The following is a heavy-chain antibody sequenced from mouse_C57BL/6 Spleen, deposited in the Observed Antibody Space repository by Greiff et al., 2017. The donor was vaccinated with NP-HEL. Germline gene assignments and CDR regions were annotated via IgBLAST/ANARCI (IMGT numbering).Heavy chain of an antibody. D-gene: IGHD1-1*01. CDR1: GYTFTSYW. J-gene: IGHJ4*01. Sequence: QVQLQQPGAELVRPGSSVKLSCKASGYTFTSYWMHWVKQRPIQGLEWIGNIDPSDSEPHYNQKFKDKATLTVDKSSSTAYMRLSSLTSEDSAVYYCARHYYGSTYAMDYWGQGTSVTVSS. V-gene: IGHV1-52*01. CDR2: IDPSDSEP. CDR3: ARHYYGSTYAMDY.